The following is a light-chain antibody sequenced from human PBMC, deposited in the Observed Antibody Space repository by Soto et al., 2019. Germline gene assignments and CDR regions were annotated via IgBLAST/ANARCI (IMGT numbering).Light chain of an antibody. J-gene: IGLJ1*01. V-gene: IGLV2-14*01. Sequence: QSVLTQPASVSGSPGQSITISCTGTSSDVGGYNYVSWYQQHPGKAPKLMIYDVSNRPSGVSNRFSGSKCGNTASLTISGLQAEDEADYYRSSYTSSSTLEVFGTGTKVTVL. CDR3: SSYTSSSTLEV. CDR2: DVS. CDR1: SSDVGGYNY.